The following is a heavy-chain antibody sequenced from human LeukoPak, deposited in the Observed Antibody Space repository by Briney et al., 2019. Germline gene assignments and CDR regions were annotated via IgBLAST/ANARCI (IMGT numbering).Heavy chain of an antibody. CDR3: ARWGEFYDAFGI. D-gene: IGHD3-16*01. V-gene: IGHV3-30-3*01. CDR1: GFTFSSHA. CDR2: IAYDGSSK. J-gene: IGHJ3*02. Sequence: GGSLRLSCAASGFTFSSHAMHWVRQAPGKGLEWVAVIAYDGSSKYYADSVKGRISISRDNSKNTLYVQVNSLRAEDTGVYYCARWGEFYDAFGIWGQGTMVTVSS.